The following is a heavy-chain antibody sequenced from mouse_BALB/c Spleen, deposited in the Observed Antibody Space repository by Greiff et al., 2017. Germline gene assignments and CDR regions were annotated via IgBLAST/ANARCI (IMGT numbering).Heavy chain of an antibody. V-gene: IGHV5-6-5*01. CDR2: ISSGGST. CDR1: GFTFSSYA. Sequence: EVQGVESGGGLVKPGGSLKLSCAASGFTFSSYAMSWVRQTPEKRLEWVASISSGGSTYYPDSVKGRFTISRDNARNILYLQMSSLRSEDTAMYYCAREYPSYYYGSSHWYFDVWGAGTTVTVSS. J-gene: IGHJ1*01. CDR3: AREYPSYYYGSSHWYFDV. D-gene: IGHD1-1*01.